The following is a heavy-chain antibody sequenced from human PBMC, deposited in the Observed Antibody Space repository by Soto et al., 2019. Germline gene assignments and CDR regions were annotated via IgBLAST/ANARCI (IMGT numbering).Heavy chain of an antibody. J-gene: IGHJ5*02. V-gene: IGHV1-3*01. CDR1: GYTFTSYA. CDR3: ARVLGITGTKDTGLLDL. CDR2: INAGNGNT. Sequence: ASVKVSCPSSGYTFTSYAMHWVLQAPGPRLEWMGWINAGNGNTKYSQKFQGRVTITRDTSASTAYMELSSLRSEDTAGYYCARVLGITGTKDTGLLDLCGKGTLVTV. D-gene: IGHD1-20*01.